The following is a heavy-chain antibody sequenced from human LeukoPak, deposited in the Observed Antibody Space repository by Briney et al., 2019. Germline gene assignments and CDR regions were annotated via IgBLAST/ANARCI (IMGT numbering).Heavy chain of an antibody. J-gene: IGHJ4*02. CDR1: GFTFSIYW. CDR3: ARENFQY. CDR2: IKPDGSDQ. Sequence: GGSLRLSCAASGFTFSIYWMNWVRQAPGKGLERVANIKPDGSDQYYVDSVEGLFNISRDNAKNSLYLQMHSLSGEDTAVYYCARENFQYWAQGTLVTVSS. V-gene: IGHV3-7*01.